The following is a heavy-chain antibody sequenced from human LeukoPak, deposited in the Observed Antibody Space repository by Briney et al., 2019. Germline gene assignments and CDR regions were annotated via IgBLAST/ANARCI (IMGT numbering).Heavy chain of an antibody. J-gene: IGHJ1*01. CDR3: AKARGTYYYDSSGYYYAEYFQH. CDR2: ISGSGGST. V-gene: IGHV3-23*01. CDR1: GFTSSSYA. Sequence: GGSLRLSCAASGFTSSSYAMSWVRQAPGKGLEWVSAISGSGGSTYYADSVKGRFTISRDNSKNTLYLQMNSLRAEDTAVYYCAKARGTYYYDSSGYYYAEYFQHWGQGTLVTVSS. D-gene: IGHD3-22*01.